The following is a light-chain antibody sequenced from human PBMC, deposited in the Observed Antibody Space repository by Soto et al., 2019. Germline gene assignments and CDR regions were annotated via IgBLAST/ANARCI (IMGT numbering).Light chain of an antibody. CDR2: AAS. CDR3: QQLNSYPRT. V-gene: IGKV1-9*01. Sequence: DIQLTQSPSFLSASVGDRVTITCRASQGISSYLAWYQQKPGKAPKLLIYAASTLQSGVPSSFSGSGSGTEFTLTISSLQPEDFATYHCQQLNSYPRTLGQGTKVDIK. J-gene: IGKJ1*01. CDR1: QGISSY.